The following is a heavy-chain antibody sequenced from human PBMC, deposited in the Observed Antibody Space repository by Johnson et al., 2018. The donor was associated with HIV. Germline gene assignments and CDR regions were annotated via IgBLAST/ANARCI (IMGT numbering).Heavy chain of an antibody. CDR1: GFNVSDNY. Sequence: VQLVESGGGLVQPGGSLGLSCAASGFNVSDNYMNWVRQAPGKGLEWVSIIYSGGDTKYADSVTGRFTVSRDSSINALYLQIATLRVEDTAVYSCARSKLQFQAPGACDILVRETMVTVSS. CDR3: ARSKLQFQAPGACDI. V-gene: IGHV3-53*01. J-gene: IGHJ3*02. D-gene: IGHD5-24*01. CDR2: IYSGGDT.